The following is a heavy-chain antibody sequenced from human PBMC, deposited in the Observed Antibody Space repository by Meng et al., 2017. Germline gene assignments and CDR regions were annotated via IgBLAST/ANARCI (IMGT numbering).Heavy chain of an antibody. D-gene: IGHD3-10*01. CDR1: GFTVSSNY. J-gene: IGHJ6*02. CDR3: ARVKMVRGFYYGMDV. CDR2: INSDGSST. V-gene: IGHV3-74*01. Sequence: GESLKISCAASGFTVSSNYMSWVRQAPGKGLVWVSRINSDGSSTSYADSVKGRFTISRDNAKNTLYLQMNSLRAEDTAVYYCARVKMVRGFYYGMDVWGQGTTVT.